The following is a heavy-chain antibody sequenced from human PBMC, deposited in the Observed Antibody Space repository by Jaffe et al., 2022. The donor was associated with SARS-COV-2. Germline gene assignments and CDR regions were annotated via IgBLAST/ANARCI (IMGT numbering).Heavy chain of an antibody. CDR2: IYARGSA. CDR3: ARDRTGWPLGWFDP. CDR1: GASFSRSY. Sequence: QVQLQESGPGLVKPSETLSLACTVSGASFSRSYWSWIRQPAGKGLEWIGRIYARGSADYNPSLKSRATMSIDTSKNQFLLKLTSVTASDTAVYYCARDRTGWPLGWFDPWGQGTLVTVSS. D-gene: IGHD6-19*01. J-gene: IGHJ5*02. V-gene: IGHV4-4*07.